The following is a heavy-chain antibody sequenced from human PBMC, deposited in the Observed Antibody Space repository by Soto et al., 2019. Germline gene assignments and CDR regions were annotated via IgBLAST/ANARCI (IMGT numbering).Heavy chain of an antibody. CDR1: GFTFSSYG. V-gene: IGHV3-33*06. Sequence: QVQLVESGGGVVQPGRSLRLSCAASGFTFSSYGMHWVRQAPGKGLEWVAVIWYDGSNKYYADSVKGRFTISRDNSKNTLYLQMNSLRAEDTAVYYWAHEQQLVFQHWGQGTLVTVSS. CDR2: IWYDGSNK. J-gene: IGHJ1*01. CDR3: AHEQQLVFQH. D-gene: IGHD6-13*01.